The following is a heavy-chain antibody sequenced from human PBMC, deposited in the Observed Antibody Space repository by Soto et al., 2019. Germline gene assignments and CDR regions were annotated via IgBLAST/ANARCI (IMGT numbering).Heavy chain of an antibody. J-gene: IGHJ5*02. Sequence: SETLSLTCAVYGGSFSGYYWSWIRQPPGKGLEWIGEINHSGSTNYNPSLKSRVTISVDTSKNQFSLKLSSVTAADTTVYYCARFVKGYGGNSFGRKRDWFDPWGQGTLVTVSS. CDR1: GGSFSGYY. CDR2: INHSGST. CDR3: ARFVKGYGGNSFGRKRDWFDP. V-gene: IGHV4-34*01. D-gene: IGHD2-21*02.